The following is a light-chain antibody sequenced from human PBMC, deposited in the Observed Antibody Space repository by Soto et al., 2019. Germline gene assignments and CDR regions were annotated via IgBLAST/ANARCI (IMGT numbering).Light chain of an antibody. Sequence: QSAPPHPGSVCRSTGHAITIYCNGTSSNVGNFNVVSWYQQHPGKAPKVIIYDVSERPSGVSHRFSGSKSGNTASLTISGLQAEEEADYYCCSYAGSGNNVFGTGAKVTAL. V-gene: IGLV2-23*02. CDR2: DVS. J-gene: IGLJ1*01. CDR1: SSNVGNFNV. CDR3: CSYAGSGNNV.